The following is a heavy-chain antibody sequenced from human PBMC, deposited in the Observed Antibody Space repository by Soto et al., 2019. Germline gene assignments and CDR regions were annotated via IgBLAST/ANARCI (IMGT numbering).Heavy chain of an antibody. V-gene: IGHV4-59*01. CDR2: IYYSGST. CDR1: GGSISSYY. D-gene: IGHD5-12*01. CDR3: ARDGPASGYEFYY. Sequence: KPSETLSLTCTVSGGSISSYYWSWIRQPPGKGLEWIGYIYYSGSTNYNPSLKSRVTISVDTSKNQFSLKLSSVTAADTAVYYCARDGPASGYEFYYWGQGTLVTVSS. J-gene: IGHJ4*02.